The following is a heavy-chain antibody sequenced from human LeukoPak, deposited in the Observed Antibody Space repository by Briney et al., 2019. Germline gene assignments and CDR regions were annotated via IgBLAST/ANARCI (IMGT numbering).Heavy chain of an antibody. CDR1: GGSFSGYY. D-gene: IGHD4-17*01. CDR2: INHSGST. Sequence: PSETLSLTCAVYGGSFSGYYWSWVRQPPGKGLEWIGEINHSGSTYHNPSLKSRVTISVDTSKNQFSLRLSSVTAADTAVYYCARLPTVTFFDYWGQGTLVTVSS. CDR3: ARLPTVTFFDY. V-gene: IGHV4-34*01. J-gene: IGHJ4*02.